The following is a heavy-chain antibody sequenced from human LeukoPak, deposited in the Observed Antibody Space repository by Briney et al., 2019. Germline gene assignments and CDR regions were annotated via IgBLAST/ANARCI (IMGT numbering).Heavy chain of an antibody. CDR3: AKKLAAGKALLP. J-gene: IGHJ5*02. V-gene: IGHV3-23*01. D-gene: IGHD6-13*01. CDR1: GFTFSSYP. Sequence: PGGSLRLSCAASGFTFSSYPMSWVRQAPEKGLEWVSAISGSGDSTYYADSVKGRFTISRDNSKNTLYLQMNSLRAEDTAVYYCAKKLAAGKALLPWGQGTLVTVSS. CDR2: ISGSGDST.